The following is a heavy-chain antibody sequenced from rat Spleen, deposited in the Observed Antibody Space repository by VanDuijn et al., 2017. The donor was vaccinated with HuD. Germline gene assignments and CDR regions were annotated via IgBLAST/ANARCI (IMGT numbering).Heavy chain of an antibody. V-gene: IGHV3-1*01. Sequence: EVQLQESGPGLVKPSQTLSLTCSVTGYSITSNYWGWIRKFPGNKMEWMGYISYSGSTSYNPSLKSRISITRDTSKNQFFLQLNSVTTEDTATYYCTSHGARVSRFAYWGQGTLVTVSS. CDR2: ISYSGST. J-gene: IGHJ3*01. CDR1: GYSITSNY. D-gene: IGHD1-4*01. CDR3: TSHGARVSRFAY.